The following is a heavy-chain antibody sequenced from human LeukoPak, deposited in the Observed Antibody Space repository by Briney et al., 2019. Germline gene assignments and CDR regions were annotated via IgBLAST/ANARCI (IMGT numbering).Heavy chain of an antibody. Sequence: PGGSLRLSCAASGFTFSSCEMNWVRQAPGKGLEWVSYISSSGSTIYYADSVKGRFTISRDNAKNSLYLQMNSLRAEDTAVYYCAREVVVAATLDYWGQGTLVTVSS. D-gene: IGHD2-15*01. CDR1: GFTFSSCE. CDR3: AREVVVAATLDY. CDR2: ISSSGSTI. V-gene: IGHV3-48*03. J-gene: IGHJ4*02.